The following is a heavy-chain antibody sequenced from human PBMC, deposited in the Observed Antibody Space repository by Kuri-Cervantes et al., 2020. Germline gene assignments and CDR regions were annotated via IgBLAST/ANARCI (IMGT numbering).Heavy chain of an antibody. D-gene: IGHD2-8*01. CDR2: IYTSGST. Sequence: LRLSCTVSGGSISSGSYYWSWIRQPAGKGLEWIGRIYTSGSTNYNPSLKSRVTISVDTSKNQFSLKLSSVTAADTAVYYCARVRWSYNWFDPWGQGTLVTVSS. V-gene: IGHV4-61*02. CDR1: GGSISSGSYY. CDR3: ARVRWSYNWFDP. J-gene: IGHJ5*02.